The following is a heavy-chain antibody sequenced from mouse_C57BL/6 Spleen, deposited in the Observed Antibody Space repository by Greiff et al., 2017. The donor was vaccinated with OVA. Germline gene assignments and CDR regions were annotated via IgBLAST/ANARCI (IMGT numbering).Heavy chain of an antibody. CDR2: INPYNGGT. D-gene: IGHD2-5*01. V-gene: IGHV1-19*01. CDR1: GYTFTDYY. Sequence: EVQLQQSGPVLVKPGASVKMSCKASGYTFTDYYMNWVKQSHGKSLEWIGVINPYNGGTSYNQKFKGKATLTVDKSSSTAYMELNSLTSEDSAVYYCARWGYSNYGFWYFDVWGTGTTVTVSS. J-gene: IGHJ1*03. CDR3: ARWGYSNYGFWYFDV.